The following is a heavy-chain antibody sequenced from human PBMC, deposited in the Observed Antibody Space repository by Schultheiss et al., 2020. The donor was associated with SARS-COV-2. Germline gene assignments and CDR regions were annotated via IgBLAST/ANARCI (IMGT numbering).Heavy chain of an antibody. Sequence: GGSLRLSCAPSGFTFAGYALRWVRQAPGKGLEWVSGINNSGASTYYADSVKGRFTISRDNSENTSFLQMNSLRTEDTAVYYCAKGTWYGSEQGGYWGQGTLVTVSS. CDR2: INNSGAST. V-gene: IGHV3-23*01. CDR3: AKGTWYGSEQGGY. J-gene: IGHJ4*02. D-gene: IGHD6-19*01. CDR1: GFTFAGYA.